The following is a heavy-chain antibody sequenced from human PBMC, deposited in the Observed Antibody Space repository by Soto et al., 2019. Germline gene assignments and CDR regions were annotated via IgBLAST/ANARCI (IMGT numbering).Heavy chain of an antibody. J-gene: IGHJ4*02. Sequence: QVQLVESGGGVVQPGRSLRLSCAASGFTFSSYGMHWVRQAPGKGLEWVAVISYDGSNKYYADSVKGRFTVSRDNSKNSRYLKMHSVRAQDTAVYYCAQGDYYDSSGYHVGHDYWGQGTLVNVSS. CDR1: GFTFSSYG. CDR3: AQGDYYDSSGYHVGHDY. V-gene: IGHV3-30*18. D-gene: IGHD3-22*01. CDR2: ISYDGSNK.